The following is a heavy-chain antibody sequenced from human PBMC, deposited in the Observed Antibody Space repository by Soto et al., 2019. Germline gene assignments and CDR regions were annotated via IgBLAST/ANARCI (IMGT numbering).Heavy chain of an antibody. CDR3: ARGHGETIIGVVSGFDY. J-gene: IGHJ4*02. V-gene: IGHV1-3*01. Sequence: ASVKVSCKASGYTFTSYAMHWVRQAPGQRLEWMGWINAGNGNTKYSQKFQGRVTITRDTSASTAYMELSSLRAEDTAVYYCARGHGETIIGVVSGFDYWGQGTLVTVS. D-gene: IGHD3-3*01. CDR1: GYTFTSYA. CDR2: INAGNGNT.